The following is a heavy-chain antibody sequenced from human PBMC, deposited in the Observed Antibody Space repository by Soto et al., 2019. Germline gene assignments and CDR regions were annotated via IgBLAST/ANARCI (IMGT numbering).Heavy chain of an antibody. Sequence: KLSLAPSGCTVSSYAMSCVRQAPAKGLQWVSAISCSAGSTYYADSVKGRFATSRHNSKNTLYLPMNSLRAEDTAVYYCAKEAMKTGNYHDTAYGKDVWGQVPTFTFSS. V-gene: IGHV3-23*01. J-gene: IGHJ6*02. D-gene: IGHD3-22*01. CDR1: GCTVSSYA. CDR2: ISCSAGST. CDR3: AKEAMKTGNYHDTAYGKDV.